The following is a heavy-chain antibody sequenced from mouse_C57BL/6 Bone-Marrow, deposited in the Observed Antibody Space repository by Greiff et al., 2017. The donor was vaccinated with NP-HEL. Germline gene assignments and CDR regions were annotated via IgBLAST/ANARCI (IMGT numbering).Heavy chain of an antibody. CDR2: IHPNSGST. D-gene: IGHD1-1*01. J-gene: IGHJ2*01. V-gene: IGHV1-64*01. CDR3: AMSIITTSYYFYF. CDR1: GYTFTSYW. Sequence: QVQLKQPGAELVKPGASVKLSCKASGYTFTSYWMHWVKQRPGQGLEWIGMIHPNSGSTNYNEKFKSKATLTVDKSSSSAYMQLSSLTSEYSAVYYCAMSIITTSYYFYFWGQGTTLTVSS.